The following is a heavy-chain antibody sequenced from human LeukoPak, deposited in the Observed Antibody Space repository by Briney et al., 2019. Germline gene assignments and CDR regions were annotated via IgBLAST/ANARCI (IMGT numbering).Heavy chain of an antibody. CDR3: ARYDYVWGSYRPIDY. Sequence: ASVKVSCKASGYTFTSYGISWVRQAPGQGLEWMGWISAYNGNTNYAQKLQGRVTMTTDTSTSTAYMELRSLRSEDTAVYYCARYDYVWGSYRPIDYWGQGTLVTVSS. CDR1: GYTFTSYG. J-gene: IGHJ4*02. D-gene: IGHD3-16*02. CDR2: ISAYNGNT. V-gene: IGHV1-18*01.